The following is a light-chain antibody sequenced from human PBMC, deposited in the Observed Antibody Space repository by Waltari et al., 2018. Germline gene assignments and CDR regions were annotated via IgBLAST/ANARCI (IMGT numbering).Light chain of an antibody. V-gene: IGLV2-14*03. CDR1: SSDVGDYNY. Sequence: QSALTQPASVSGSPGQSITISCTGTSSDVGDYNYVSWYQQHPVKAPKLLIYEVSNRPAGISNRVSGSKSGSTASLTISGLQAEDEADYYCSSYTSSSTLVFGGGTKLTVL. J-gene: IGLJ2*01. CDR2: EVS. CDR3: SSYTSSSTLV.